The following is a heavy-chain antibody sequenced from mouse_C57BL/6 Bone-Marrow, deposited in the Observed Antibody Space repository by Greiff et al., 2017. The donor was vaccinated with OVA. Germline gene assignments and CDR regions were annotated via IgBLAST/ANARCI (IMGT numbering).Heavy chain of an antibody. Sequence: EVQLVESGGGLVKPGGSLKLSCAASGFTFSDYGMHWVRQAPETGLEWVAYISSGSSTIYYADTVKGRFTISRDNATNTLFLQMTSLRSEDTAMYYCARSDYDYFDYWGQGTTLTVSS. CDR2: ISSGSSTI. D-gene: IGHD2-4*01. J-gene: IGHJ2*01. CDR3: ARSDYDYFDY. CDR1: GFTFSDYG. V-gene: IGHV5-17*01.